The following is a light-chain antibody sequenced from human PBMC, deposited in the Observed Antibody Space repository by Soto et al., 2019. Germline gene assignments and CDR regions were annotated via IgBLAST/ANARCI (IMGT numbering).Light chain of an antibody. CDR1: QSISSY. CDR2: AAS. V-gene: IGKV1-39*01. CDR3: QQSYRTPA. Sequence: DIQMTQSPSSLSASVGDRVTITCRSSQSISSYLNWYQQKPGKAPKLLIYAASSLQSGVPSRFSGSGSGTDFTLTIRILQPEDFATYYCQQSYRTPAFGQGTKVEIK. J-gene: IGKJ1*01.